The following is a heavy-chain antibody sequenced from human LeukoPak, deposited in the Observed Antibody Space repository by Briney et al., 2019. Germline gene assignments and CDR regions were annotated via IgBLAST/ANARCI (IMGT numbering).Heavy chain of an antibody. J-gene: IGHJ5*02. CDR2: IYYSGST. V-gene: IGHV4-39*02. CDR3: AREFAPSSAHPWWFDP. Sequence: PSETLSLTCTVSAGSISSSSYSWGWIRQPPGKGLEWIGSIYYSGSTNYNPSLKSRVTMSVDTSTNQFSLKLSSVTAADTAVYYCAREFAPSSAHPWWFDPWGQGTLVTVSS. CDR1: AGSISSSSYS. D-gene: IGHD3-22*01.